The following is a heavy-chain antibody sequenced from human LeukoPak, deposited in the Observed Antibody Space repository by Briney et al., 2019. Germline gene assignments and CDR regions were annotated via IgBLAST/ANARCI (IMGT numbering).Heavy chain of an antibody. CDR2: INHSGST. J-gene: IGHJ3*02. V-gene: IGHV4-34*01. Sequence: SETLSLTCAVYGGSFSGYYWSWIRQPPGKGLEWIGEINHSGSTNYNPSLKSRVTISVDTSKNQFSLKLSSVTAADTAVCYCARTLLTTPDKAHDAFDIWGQGTMVTVSS. D-gene: IGHD4-17*01. CDR1: GGSFSGYY. CDR3: ARTLLTTPDKAHDAFDI.